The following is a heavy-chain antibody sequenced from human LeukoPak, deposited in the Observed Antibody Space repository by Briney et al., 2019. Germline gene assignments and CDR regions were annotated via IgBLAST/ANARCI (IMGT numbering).Heavy chain of an antibody. CDR3: ARSPAGGSTTKSKYNWFDP. J-gene: IGHJ5*02. D-gene: IGHD2-15*01. CDR2: MNPNSGNT. Sequence: GASVKVSCKASAYTFTSYDINWVRQATGQGLEWMGWMNPNSGNTGYAQKFQGRVTMTRNTSISTAYMELSSLRSEDTAVYYCARSPAGGSTTKSKYNWFDPWGQGTLVTVSS. CDR1: AYTFTSYD. V-gene: IGHV1-8*01.